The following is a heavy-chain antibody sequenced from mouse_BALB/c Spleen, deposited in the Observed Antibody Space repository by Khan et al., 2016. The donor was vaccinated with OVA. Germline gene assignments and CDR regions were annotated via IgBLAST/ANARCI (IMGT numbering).Heavy chain of an antibody. CDR2: IWGGGST. CDR1: GFSLTDYG. CDR3: AKDDYGSSSFDY. J-gene: IGHJ2*01. D-gene: IGHD1-1*01. V-gene: IGHV2-6-5*01. Sequence: QVQLKESGPGLVAPSLSLSITCTVSGFSLTDYGVSWIRQPPGKGLEWLGAIWGGGSTYYNSALKSRLSISKDNSKSQVFLKMNSLQIDDTAMYXCAKDDYGSSSFDYWGQGTTLTVSS.